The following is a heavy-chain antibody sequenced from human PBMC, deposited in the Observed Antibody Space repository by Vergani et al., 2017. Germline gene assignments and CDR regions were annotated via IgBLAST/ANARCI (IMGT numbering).Heavy chain of an antibody. D-gene: IGHD3-16*01. CDR1: GGSITNNF. V-gene: IGHV4-59*01. J-gene: IGHJ3*02. CDR2: IHHSDAT. Sequence: QVQLQESGPGLVKPSETLSLTCTVSGGSITNNFWSWIRRPPGKGLEWIGYIHHSDATNSKSSLRSRVSISIATSTSSFSLRLSPVTTADTAMYYCSRDTFHFDAENYDDVFDSWGQGTMVIVSS. CDR3: SRDTFHFDAENYDDVFDS.